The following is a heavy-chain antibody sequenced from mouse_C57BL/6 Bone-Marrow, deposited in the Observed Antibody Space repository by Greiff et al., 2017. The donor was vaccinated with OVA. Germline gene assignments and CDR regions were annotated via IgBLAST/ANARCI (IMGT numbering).Heavy chain of an antibody. V-gene: IGHV5-17*01. CDR3: ARRDYDVPYYFDY. D-gene: IGHD2-4*01. CDR1: GFTFSDYG. Sequence: DVHLVESGGGLVKPGGSLKLSCAASGFTFSDYGMHWVRQAPEKGLEWVAYISSGSSTIYYADTVKGRFTISRDNAKNTLFLQMTSLRSEDTAMYYCARRDYDVPYYFDYWGQGTTLTVSS. J-gene: IGHJ2*01. CDR2: ISSGSSTI.